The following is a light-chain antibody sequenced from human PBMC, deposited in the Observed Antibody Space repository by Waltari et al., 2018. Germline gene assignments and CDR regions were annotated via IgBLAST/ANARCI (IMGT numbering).Light chain of an antibody. V-gene: IGLV1-40*02. Sequence: QSLLTHPPSVSGAPGQRVTLPCIGTNSNMGAFPVHCYPKSPGEAPKLLLYGSSNRPAGVPDRFSGSKSDTSASLVITGLQVEDEGDFYCQSYDNILHGCVFGTGTKVIV. CDR3: QSYDNILHGCV. J-gene: IGLJ1*01. CDR1: NSNMGAFP. CDR2: GSS.